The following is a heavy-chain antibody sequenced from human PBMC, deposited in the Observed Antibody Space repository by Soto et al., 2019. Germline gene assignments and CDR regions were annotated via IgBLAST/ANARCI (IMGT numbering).Heavy chain of an antibody. Sequence: GESLKISCKGSGYSFTSYWIGWVRQMPGKGLEWMGIIYPGDSDTRYSPSFQGQVTISADKSISTAYLQWSSLKASDTAMYYCARHRLNMVRGVIMLDTYYMDVWGKGTTVTVSS. J-gene: IGHJ6*03. V-gene: IGHV5-51*01. CDR2: IYPGDSDT. CDR3: ARHRLNMVRGVIMLDTYYMDV. CDR1: GYSFTSYW. D-gene: IGHD3-10*01.